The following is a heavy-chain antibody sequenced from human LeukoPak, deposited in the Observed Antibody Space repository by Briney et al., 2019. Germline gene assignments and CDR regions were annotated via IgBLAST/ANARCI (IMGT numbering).Heavy chain of an antibody. CDR1: GGSISCSSYY. CDR3: ARDKYSSSWEVPPPTPDYYYYGMDV. D-gene: IGHD6-13*01. Sequence: PSETLSLTCTVSGGSISCSSYYWGWIRQPPGKGLEWIGSIYYSGSTYYNPSLKSRVTISVDTSKNQFSLKLSSVTAADTAVYYCARDKYSSSWEVPPPTPDYYYYGMDVWGQGTTVAVSS. CDR2: IYYSGST. V-gene: IGHV4-39*07. J-gene: IGHJ6*02.